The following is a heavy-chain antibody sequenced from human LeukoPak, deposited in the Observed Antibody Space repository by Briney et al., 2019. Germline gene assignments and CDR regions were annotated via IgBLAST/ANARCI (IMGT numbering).Heavy chain of an antibody. CDR2: IYPGDSDT. CDR3: ASAVEYSSSPDY. V-gene: IGHV5-51*01. J-gene: IGHJ4*02. D-gene: IGHD6-6*01. Sequence: NHGESLKISCKGSGYSSTSYWIGWVRQMPGKGLEWMGIIYPGDSDTRYSPSFQGQVTISADKSISTAYLQWSSLKASDTAMYYCASAVEYSSSPDYWGQGTLVTVSS. CDR1: GYSSTSYW.